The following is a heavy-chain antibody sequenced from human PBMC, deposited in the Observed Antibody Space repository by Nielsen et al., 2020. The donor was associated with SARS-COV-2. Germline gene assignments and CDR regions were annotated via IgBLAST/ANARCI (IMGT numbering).Heavy chain of an antibody. CDR3: ARSVLRFLEWSSPFDY. D-gene: IGHD3-3*01. J-gene: IGHJ4*02. CDR2: IFFTGST. Sequence: SETLSLTCTVSGGSISSFHWSWIRQPPGKGLEWIGYIFFTGSTNYNPSLKSRVTISVDTSKNQFSLKLSSVTAADTAVYYCARSVLRFLEWSSPFDYWGQGTLVTVSS. CDR1: GGSISSFH. V-gene: IGHV4-59*13.